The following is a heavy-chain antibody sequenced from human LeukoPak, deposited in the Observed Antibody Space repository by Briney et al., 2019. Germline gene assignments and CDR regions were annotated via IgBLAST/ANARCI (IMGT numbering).Heavy chain of an antibody. CDR1: GYTFTAYY. D-gene: IGHD2-15*01. CDR2: INPNTGDT. J-gene: IGHJ4*02. V-gene: IGHV1-2*02. CDR3: ASYPRYVSTPPFDY. Sequence: APVKGSCTAPGYTFTAYYMHWVRHAPGQGPECGGWINPNTGDTKYSQKFQGRVTMTRDTTISTAYLELSRLTSDDTAVYYCASYPRYVSTPPFDYWGQGTLVTVSS.